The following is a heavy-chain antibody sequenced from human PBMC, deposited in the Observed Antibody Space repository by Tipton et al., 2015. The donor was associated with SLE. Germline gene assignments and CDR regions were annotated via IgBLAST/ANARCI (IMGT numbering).Heavy chain of an antibody. V-gene: IGHV4-34*01. CDR1: GGSVSGYF. D-gene: IGHD2-21*02. CDR3: ARAPYCGADCHPDGFDI. Sequence: TLSLTCAVPGGSVSGYFWSWIRQSPGTGLEWLGEINHGGGTNYNPSLKSRVTILIDTSENKFSLNLKSVTAADTAVYYCARAPYCGADCHPDGFDIWGQGTLVTVSS. CDR2: INHGGGT. J-gene: IGHJ3*02.